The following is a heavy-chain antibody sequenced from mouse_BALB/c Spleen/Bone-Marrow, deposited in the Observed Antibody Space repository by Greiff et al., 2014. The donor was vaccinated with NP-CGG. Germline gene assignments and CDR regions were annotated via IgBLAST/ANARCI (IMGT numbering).Heavy chain of an antibody. J-gene: IGHJ4*01. V-gene: IGHV1S137*01. CDR3: ARSGNVRNAMDY. CDR1: GYTFTNNA. CDR2: ISTYYGDT. Sequence: LVESGAELVRPGVSVKISCKGSGYTFTNNAIHWVKQSRAKSLEWIGIISTYYGDTTYNQKFKGKATMTVDKSSSTAYLKLARLTSEDSAIYYYARSGNVRNAMDYWGQGTSVTVSS. D-gene: IGHD1-1*01.